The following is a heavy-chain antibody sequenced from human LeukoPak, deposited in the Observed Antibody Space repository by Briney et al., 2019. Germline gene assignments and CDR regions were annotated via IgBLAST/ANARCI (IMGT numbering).Heavy chain of an antibody. Sequence: GGSLRLSCAASGFTFSSYGMHWVRQAPGKGLEWVAVISYDGSNKYYADSVKGRFTISRDNAKNSLYLQMNSLRAEDTAVYYCARNDYSNYVPNYWGQGTLVTVSS. CDR2: ISYDGSNK. D-gene: IGHD4-11*01. CDR3: ARNDYSNYVPNY. V-gene: IGHV3-30*03. CDR1: GFTFSSYG. J-gene: IGHJ4*02.